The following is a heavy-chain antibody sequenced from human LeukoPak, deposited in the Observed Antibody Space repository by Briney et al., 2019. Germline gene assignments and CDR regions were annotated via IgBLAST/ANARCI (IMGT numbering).Heavy chain of an antibody. Sequence: SETLSLTCSVSGDSMNSYYWSWIRQSPGKGLEWIGYIYYSGSTNYNPSLKSRVTISVDTSKNQFSLKLSSVTAADTAVYYCARHVWLQPFDYWGQGTLVTVSS. CDR1: GDSMNSYY. CDR3: ARHVWLQPFDY. V-gene: IGHV4-59*08. J-gene: IGHJ4*02. D-gene: IGHD3-9*01. CDR2: IYYSGST.